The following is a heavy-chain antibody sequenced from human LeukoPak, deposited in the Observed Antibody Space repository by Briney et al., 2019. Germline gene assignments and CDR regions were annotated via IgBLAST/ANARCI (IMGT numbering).Heavy chain of an antibody. D-gene: IGHD3-22*01. CDR3: ARGGYYDSSGYSHFDY. J-gene: IGHJ4*02. V-gene: IGHV3-33*01. CDR2: IRYDGSNK. Sequence: GGSLRLSCAASGFTFSSYGMRWVRQAPGKGLEWVAVIRYDGSNKYYADSVKGRFTISRDNSKNTLYLQMNSLRAEDTAVYYCARGGYYDSSGYSHFDYWGQGTLVTVSS. CDR1: GFTFSSYG.